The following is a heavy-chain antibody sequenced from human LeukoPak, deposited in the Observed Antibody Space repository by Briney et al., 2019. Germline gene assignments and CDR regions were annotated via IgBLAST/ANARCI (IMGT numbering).Heavy chain of an antibody. V-gene: IGHV3-30*04. Sequence: PGGSLRLSCAASGFTFSSYAMHWVRQAPGKGLEWVAVISYDGSNKYYADSVKGRFTISRDNSKNTLYLQMDSLNADDSAIYYCANAYGDFPRWYLDYWGQGTLVTVSS. D-gene: IGHD4-17*01. CDR1: GFTFSSYA. J-gene: IGHJ4*02. CDR2: ISYDGSNK. CDR3: ANAYGDFPRWYLDY.